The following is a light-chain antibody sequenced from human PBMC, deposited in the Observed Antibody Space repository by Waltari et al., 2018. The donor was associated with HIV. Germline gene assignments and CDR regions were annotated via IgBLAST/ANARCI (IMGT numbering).Light chain of an antibody. V-gene: IGLV1-44*01. CDR2: ANR. Sequence: QAVLTQAPSASGTPGQRVTISCSGSSSNIGRSAVNWYQQLPGTAPQLLIYANRQRPSGVPARCSGSKSATSASMAISGVQSEDEADYYCATWDDSLNGHVFGGGTKLTVL. CDR1: SSNIGRSA. CDR3: ATWDDSLNGHV. J-gene: IGLJ2*01.